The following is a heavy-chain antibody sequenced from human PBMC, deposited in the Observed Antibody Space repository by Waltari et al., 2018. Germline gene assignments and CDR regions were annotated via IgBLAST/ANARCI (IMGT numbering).Heavy chain of an antibody. Sequence: QVQLQASGPGLVKPSETLSLTCTLSGGSISGRVYYWGWIRQPPGKGLEYIGSIDYDGTAFYNPSLKTPVTISVDTSYNQFSLKMKSVTAADTAMYFCVRDRGLRTFFDHWGQGTLVTVSS. CDR3: VRDRGLRTFFDH. CDR1: GGSISGRVYY. D-gene: IGHD4-17*01. J-gene: IGHJ4*02. CDR2: IDYDGTA. V-gene: IGHV4-39*07.